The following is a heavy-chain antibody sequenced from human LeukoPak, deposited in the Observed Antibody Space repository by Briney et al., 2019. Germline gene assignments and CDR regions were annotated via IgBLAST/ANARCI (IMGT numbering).Heavy chain of an antibody. Sequence: GGSLRLSCAASGFTFSSSAMSWVRQPPGKGLEWVSSINGSGDSTYYADSMKGGFTISRDNSKNTLYRKMTSLRAEDTALYYCAKVGGRYLFAYWGQGTLVIVSS. V-gene: IGHV3-23*01. CDR3: AKVGGRYLFAY. J-gene: IGHJ4*02. CDR2: INGSGDST. CDR1: GFTFSSSA. D-gene: IGHD1-26*01.